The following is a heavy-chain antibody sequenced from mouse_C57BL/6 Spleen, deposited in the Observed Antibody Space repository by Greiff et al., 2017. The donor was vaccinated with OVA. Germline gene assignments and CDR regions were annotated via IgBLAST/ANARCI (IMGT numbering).Heavy chain of an antibody. J-gene: IGHJ1*03. V-gene: IGHV1-82*01. Sequence: QVQLQQSGPELVKPGASVKISCKASGYAFSSSWMNWVKQRPGKGLEWIGRIYPGDGDTNYNGKFKGKATLTADNSSSTAYMPLSSLTSEDSAVYFCARDIAGSSYWYFDVWGTGTTVTVSS. CDR2: IYPGDGDT. CDR3: ARDIAGSSYWYFDV. D-gene: IGHD1-1*01. CDR1: GYAFSSSW.